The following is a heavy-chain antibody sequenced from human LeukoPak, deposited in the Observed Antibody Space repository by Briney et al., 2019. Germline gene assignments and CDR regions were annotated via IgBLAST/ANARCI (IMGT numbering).Heavy chain of an antibody. D-gene: IGHD6-19*01. J-gene: IGHJ4*02. CDR2: IYTSGST. CDR1: GGSISSSSYY. V-gene: IGHV4-39*07. Sequence: SETLSLTCTVSGGSISSSSYYWGWIRLPPGKGLEWIGRIYTSGSTNYNPSLKSRVTISVDTSKNQFSLKLSSVTAADTAVYYCARGRGLYSSPINDYWGQGTLVTVSS. CDR3: ARGRGLYSSPINDY.